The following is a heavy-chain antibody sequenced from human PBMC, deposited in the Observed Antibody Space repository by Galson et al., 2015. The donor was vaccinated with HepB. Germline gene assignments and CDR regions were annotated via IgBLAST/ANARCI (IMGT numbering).Heavy chain of an antibody. D-gene: IGHD2-15*01. CDR2: ISGAGDGT. J-gene: IGHJ4*02. Sequence: SLRLSCAASGFTFSSYAMSWVRQAPGKGLEWVSSISGAGDGTHYAGSVKGRFTISRDNSKSTLYLRMDSLTAEDTAVYYCAKDAAAGSLYYFDYWGQGTLVTVSS. CDR1: GFTFSSYA. V-gene: IGHV3-23*01. CDR3: AKDAAAGSLYYFDY.